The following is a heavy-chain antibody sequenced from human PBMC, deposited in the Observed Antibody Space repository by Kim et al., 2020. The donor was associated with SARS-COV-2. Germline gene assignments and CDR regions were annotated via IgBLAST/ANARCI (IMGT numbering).Heavy chain of an antibody. Sequence: SETLSLTCAVYGGSFSGYYWNWIRQPPGKGLEWIGEINHSGSTNYNPSLKSRVTISVDTSKNQFSLKLSSVTAADTAVYYCASFPIAAAGAWFDPWGQGTLVTVSS. V-gene: IGHV4-34*01. J-gene: IGHJ5*02. D-gene: IGHD6-13*01. CDR2: INHSGST. CDR3: ASFPIAAAGAWFDP. CDR1: GGSFSGYY.